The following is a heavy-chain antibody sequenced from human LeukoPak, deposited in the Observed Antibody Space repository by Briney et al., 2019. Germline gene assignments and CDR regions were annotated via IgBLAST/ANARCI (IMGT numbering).Heavy chain of an antibody. Sequence: SVKVCCKASGGTFSSYAISWVRQAPGQGLEWMGGIIPIFGTANYAQKFQGRVTITADESTSTAYMELSSLRSEDTAVYYCARADTAMVPPYYYYYGMDVWGKGTTVTVSS. CDR3: ARADTAMVPPYYYYYGMDV. D-gene: IGHD5-18*01. CDR1: GGTFSSYA. V-gene: IGHV1-69*13. CDR2: IIPIFGTA. J-gene: IGHJ6*04.